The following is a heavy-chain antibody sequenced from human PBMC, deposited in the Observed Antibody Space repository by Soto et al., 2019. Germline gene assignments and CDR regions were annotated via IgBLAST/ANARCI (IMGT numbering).Heavy chain of an antibody. CDR1: GGRVTSNRAA. CDR3: ARDHSSSGDYDY. V-gene: IGHV6-1*01. D-gene: IGHD6-6*01. CDR2: TYYRSKWYN. Sequence: SHTEALTSAIAGGRVTSNRAAWNLIRQTPSRGLEWLGRTYYRSKWYNDYAVSVKSRITINPDTSKNQFSLQLNSVTPEDTAVYYRARDHSSSGDYDYWGQGTLVTVSS. J-gene: IGHJ4*02.